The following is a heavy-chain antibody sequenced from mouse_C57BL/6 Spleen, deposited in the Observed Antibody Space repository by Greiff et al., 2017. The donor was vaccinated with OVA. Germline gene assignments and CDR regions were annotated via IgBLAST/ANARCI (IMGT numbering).Heavy chain of an antibody. CDR3: VRDTLYYYGSSAHYYAMDY. V-gene: IGHV10-3*01. D-gene: IGHD1-1*01. J-gene: IGHJ4*01. Sequence: DVKLVESGGGLVQPKGSLKLSCAASGFTFNTYAMHWVRQAPGKGLEWVARIRSKSSNYATYYADSVKDRFTISRDDSQSMLYLQMNNLKTEDTAMYYCVRDTLYYYGSSAHYYAMDYWGQGTSVTVSS. CDR1: GFTFNTYA. CDR2: IRSKSSNYAT.